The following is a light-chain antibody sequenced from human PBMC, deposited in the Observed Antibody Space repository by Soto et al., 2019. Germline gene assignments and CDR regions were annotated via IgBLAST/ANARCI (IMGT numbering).Light chain of an antibody. CDR1: SSDVGGYNY. CDR3: RSYTSSSTLYV. CDR2: EVS. J-gene: IGLJ1*01. V-gene: IGLV2-14*01. Sequence: QSVLAQPASVSGSPGQSITISCTGTSSDVGGYNYVSWYQQHPGKAPKLMIYEVSNRPSGVSNRFSGSKSGNTASLTISALYAEDEADYYCRSYTSSSTLYVFGTGTKGTGL.